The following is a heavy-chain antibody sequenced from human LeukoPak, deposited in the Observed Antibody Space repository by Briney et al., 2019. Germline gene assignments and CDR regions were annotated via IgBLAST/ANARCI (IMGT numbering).Heavy chain of an antibody. D-gene: IGHD3-9*01. CDR3: AREEVDILTGYNWFDP. CDR2: IIPIFGTA. Sequence: SVKVSCKASGGIFSSYAISWVRQAPGQGLEWMGGIIPIFGTANYAQKFQGRVTITADESTSTAYMELSSLRSEDTAVYYCAREEVDILTGYNWFDPWGQGTLVTVSS. V-gene: IGHV1-69*01. J-gene: IGHJ5*02. CDR1: GGIFSSYA.